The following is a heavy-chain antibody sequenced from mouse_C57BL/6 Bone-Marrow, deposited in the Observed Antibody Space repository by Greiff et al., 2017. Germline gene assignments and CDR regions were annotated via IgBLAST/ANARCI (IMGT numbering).Heavy chain of an antibody. D-gene: IGHD2-4*01. J-gene: IGHJ3*01. Sequence: VHVKQSGAELVRPGASVKLSCTASGFNIKDDYMHWVKQRPEQGLEWIGWIDPENGDTEYASKFQGKATITADTSSNTAYLQLSSLTSEDTAVYYCTSIYYDYEAWFAYWGQGTLVTVSA. V-gene: IGHV14-4*01. CDR3: TSIYYDYEAWFAY. CDR1: GFNIKDDY. CDR2: IDPENGDT.